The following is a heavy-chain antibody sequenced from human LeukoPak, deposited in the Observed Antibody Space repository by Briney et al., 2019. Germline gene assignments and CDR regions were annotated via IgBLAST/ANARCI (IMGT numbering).Heavy chain of an antibody. CDR1: GFSLSAYW. D-gene: IGHD2-15*01. CDR3: ARDNTYCSGSRSYDRFDY. V-gene: IGHV3-7*01. CDR2: INRDGSQK. J-gene: IGHJ4*02. Sequence: PGGSLRLSCAASGFSLSAYWMTWVRQAPGKGLEWVANINRDGSQKNHVDSVKGRFTISRDNAENSLFLQMNSLTAEDTAVYYCARDNTYCSGSRSYDRFDYWGQGTLVTVSS.